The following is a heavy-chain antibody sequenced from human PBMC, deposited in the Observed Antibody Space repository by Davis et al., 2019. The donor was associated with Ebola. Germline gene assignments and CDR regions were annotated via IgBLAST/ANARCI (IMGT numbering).Heavy chain of an antibody. CDR2: IYYSGST. J-gene: IGHJ6*02. D-gene: IGHD3-3*01. V-gene: IGHV4-59*08. CDR1: GGSISSYY. CDR3: ARQPGVVTEDQTYYYYYGMDV. Sequence: GSLRLSCTVSGGSISSYYWSWIRQPPGKGLEWIGYIYYSGSTNYNPSLKSRVTISVDTSKNQFSLKLSSVTAADTAVYYCARQPGVVTEDQTYYYYYGMDVWGQGTTVTVSS.